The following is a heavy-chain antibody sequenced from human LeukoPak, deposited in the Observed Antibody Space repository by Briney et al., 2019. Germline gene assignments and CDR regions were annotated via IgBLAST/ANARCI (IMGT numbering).Heavy chain of an antibody. Sequence: SGGSLRLSCAASGFALSSHWMTWVRQVPGRGPEWVANVNRDGSETYYLDSVKGRFTISNDNAKNSLYLQMNSLRAEDTALYHCARNNGLGVWGQGTTVIVSS. J-gene: IGHJ6*02. CDR2: VNRDGSET. CDR1: GFALSSHW. V-gene: IGHV3-7*03. CDR3: ARNNGLGV.